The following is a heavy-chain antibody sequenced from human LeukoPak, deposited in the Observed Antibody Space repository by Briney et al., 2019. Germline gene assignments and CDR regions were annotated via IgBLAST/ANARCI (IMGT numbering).Heavy chain of an antibody. CDR3: SVYILQPWNTVLDS. V-gene: IGHV4/OR15-8*02. Sequence: SETLTLTCAVSGFSISSSRWWSGGRAPPGKGEGWIGEVPDSGDTKYNQSVKGRVTISRDKAKNKMFLRVNSVRAADTAMYYCSVYILQPWNTVLDSWGQGALVIVSS. D-gene: IGHD2/OR15-2a*01. CDR2: VPDSGDT. J-gene: IGHJ5*01. CDR1: GFSISSSRW.